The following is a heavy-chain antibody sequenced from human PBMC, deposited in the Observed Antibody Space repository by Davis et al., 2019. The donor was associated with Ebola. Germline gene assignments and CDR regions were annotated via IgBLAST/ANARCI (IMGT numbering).Heavy chain of an antibody. Sequence: GESLKISCAAPGFTFSSYSMNWVRQAPGKGLEWVSSISSSSSYIYYADSVKVRFTISSDNAKNSLYLQMNSLRAEDTAVYYCARAIAGSGSYLDYYYYYGMDVWGQGTTVTVSS. J-gene: IGHJ6*02. D-gene: IGHD1-26*01. CDR3: ARAIAGSGSYLDYYYYYGMDV. CDR2: ISSSSSYI. CDR1: GFTFSSYS. V-gene: IGHV3-21*01.